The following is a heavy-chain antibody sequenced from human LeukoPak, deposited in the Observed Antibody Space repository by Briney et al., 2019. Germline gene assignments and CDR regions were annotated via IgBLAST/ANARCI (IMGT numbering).Heavy chain of an antibody. J-gene: IGHJ4*02. V-gene: IGHV3-23*01. Sequence: GGSLRLSCAASGFTFSSYGMSWVRQAPGKGLEWVSAISGSGGSTYYADSVKGRFTISRDNSKNTLYLQMNSLRAEDTAVYYCARDWGRRDGYNLGFDYWGQGTLVTVSS. CDR2: ISGSGGST. CDR3: ARDWGRRDGYNLGFDY. CDR1: GFTFSSYG. D-gene: IGHD5-24*01.